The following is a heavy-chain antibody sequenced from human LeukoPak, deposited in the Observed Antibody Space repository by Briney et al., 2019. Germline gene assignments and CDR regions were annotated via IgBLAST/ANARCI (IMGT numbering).Heavy chain of an antibody. Sequence: SETLSLTCTVSGGSISSGGYYWSWIRQHPGKGLEWIGYIYYSGSTYYNPSLKSRVTISVDTSKNQFSLKLSSVTAADTAVYYCARVYGSGTCVDVWGKGTTVTVPS. CDR2: IYYSGST. CDR1: GGSISSGGYY. D-gene: IGHD3-10*01. V-gene: IGHV4-31*03. J-gene: IGHJ6*04. CDR3: ARVYGSGTCVDV.